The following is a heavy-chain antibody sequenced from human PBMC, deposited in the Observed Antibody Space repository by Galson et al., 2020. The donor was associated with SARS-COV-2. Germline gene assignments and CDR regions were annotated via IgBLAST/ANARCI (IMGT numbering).Heavy chain of an antibody. CDR3: TWTTVTLQWDF. Sequence: GESLKISCAASGFTFSNDWMSWVRQAPGKGLEWVGRVKSKTDGGTTDYAAPVKGRFIISRDDSKNTLYLQMDSLKTEDTAMYYCTWTTVTLQWDFWGQGTQVTVSS. J-gene: IGHJ4*02. CDR2: VKSKTDGGTT. CDR1: GFTFSNDW. V-gene: IGHV3-15*01. D-gene: IGHD4-17*01.